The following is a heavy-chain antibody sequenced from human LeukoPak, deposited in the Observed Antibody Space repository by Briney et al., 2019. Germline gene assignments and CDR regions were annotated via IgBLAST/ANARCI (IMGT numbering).Heavy chain of an antibody. D-gene: IGHD2/OR15-2a*01. V-gene: IGHV3-20*04. CDR3: ARAESPPTSPFPYYFHY. CDR1: GFTFDDYG. CDR2: INWNGDRT. Sequence: PGRSMRLSCAASGFTFDDYGMSLVRQVPGKGREWISAINWNGDRTYYAESVKGRFTISRDNAKNSLDLQMNSLRVEDTALYYCARAESPPTSPFPYYFHYWGQGTLVTVSS. J-gene: IGHJ4*02.